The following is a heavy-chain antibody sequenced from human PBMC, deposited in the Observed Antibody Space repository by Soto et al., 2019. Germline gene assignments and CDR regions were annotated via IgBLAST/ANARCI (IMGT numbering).Heavy chain of an antibody. D-gene: IGHD4-17*01. CDR3: ARRKFAFGDPGEYYFDY. Sequence: SETLSLTCTVSGGSISSSSYYWGWIRQPPGKGLEWIGSIYYSGSTYYNPSLKSRVTISVDTSKNQFSLKLSSVTAADTAVYYCARRKFAFGDPGEYYFDYWGQGTLVTVSS. J-gene: IGHJ4*02. V-gene: IGHV4-39*01. CDR1: GGSISSSSYY. CDR2: IYYSGST.